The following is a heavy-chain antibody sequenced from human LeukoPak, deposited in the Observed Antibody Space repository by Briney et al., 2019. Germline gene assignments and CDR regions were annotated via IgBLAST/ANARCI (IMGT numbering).Heavy chain of an antibody. V-gene: IGHV4-39*07. CDR3: ARLGSDYDYVWGSYRPFDY. CDR1: GGSISSSSYY. J-gene: IGHJ4*02. CDR2: IYYSGST. D-gene: IGHD3-16*02. Sequence: SETLSLTCTVSGGSISSSSYYWGWIRQPPGKGLEWIGSIYYSGSTYYNPSLKSRVTISVDTSKNQFSLKLSSVAAADTAVYYCARLGSDYDYVWGSYRPFDYWGQGTLVTVSS.